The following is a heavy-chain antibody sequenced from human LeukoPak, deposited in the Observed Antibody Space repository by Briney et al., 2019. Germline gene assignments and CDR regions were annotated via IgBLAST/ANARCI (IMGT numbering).Heavy chain of an antibody. CDR1: GFTFSDYY. CDR3: ASLSIFGVVGDY. Sequence: PGGSLRLSCAASGFTFSDYYMSWIRQAPGKGLEWVSYISSSGSTIYYADSVKGRFTISRDNAKNSLYLQMNSLRAGDTAVYYWASLSIFGVVGDYWGQGTLVTVSS. V-gene: IGHV3-11*01. D-gene: IGHD3-3*01. CDR2: ISSSGSTI. J-gene: IGHJ4*02.